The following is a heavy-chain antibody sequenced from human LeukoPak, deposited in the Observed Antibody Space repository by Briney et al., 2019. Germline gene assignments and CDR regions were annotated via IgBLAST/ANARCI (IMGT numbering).Heavy chain of an antibody. CDR1: GFTFSSYA. J-gene: IGHJ4*02. CDR2: ISGSGGST. CDR3: AKGSSSGYYYYFDY. D-gene: IGHD3-22*01. V-gene: IGHV3-23*01. Sequence: GGSLRLSCAASGFTFSSYAMSWVRQAPGKGLEWVSAISGSGGSTYYADSVKGRFTISRDNSKNTLYLQMNSLRTEDTAVYYCAKGSSSGYYYYFDYWGQGTLVTVSS.